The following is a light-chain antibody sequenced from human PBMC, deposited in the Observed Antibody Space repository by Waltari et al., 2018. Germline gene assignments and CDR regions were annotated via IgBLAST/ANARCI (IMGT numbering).Light chain of an antibody. CDR1: QSVLYSSNNKNY. CDR2: WAS. V-gene: IGKV4-1*01. Sequence: DIVMTQSPDSLAVSLGERATINCKSSQSVLYSSNNKNYLAWYQQKPGQPPKRRIYWASTRGSGVPDRFSGSGSGTDFTRTISSLQAEDVAVYYCQQYYSTPLTFGGGTKVEIK. CDR3: QQYYSTPLT. J-gene: IGKJ4*01.